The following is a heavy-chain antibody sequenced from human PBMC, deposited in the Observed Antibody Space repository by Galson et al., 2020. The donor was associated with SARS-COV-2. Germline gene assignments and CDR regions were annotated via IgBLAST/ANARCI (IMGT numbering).Heavy chain of an antibody. CDR1: GFSLSTSGMC. CDR3: ARIVVEQQLVHDYYYGMDV. V-gene: IGHV2-70*01. J-gene: IGHJ6*02. CDR2: IDWEDDK. D-gene: IGHD6-13*01. Sequence: SGPTLVKPTQTLTLTCTFSGFSLSTSGMCVSWIRQPPGKALEWLALIDWEDDKYYSTSLKTRLTISKDTSKNQVVLTMTNMDPVDTATYYCARIVVEQQLVHDYYYGMDVWGQGTTVTVSS.